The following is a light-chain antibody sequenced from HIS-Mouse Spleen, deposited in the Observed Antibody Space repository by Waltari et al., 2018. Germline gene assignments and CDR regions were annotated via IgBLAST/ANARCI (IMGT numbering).Light chain of an antibody. Sequence: EIVMTQSPATLSVSPGERATLSCRASQSVSSNLAWYQQKPGQAPSPLIYGASTRATGIPARFSGSRSGTEFTLTISSMQSEDFAVYYCQQYNNWPSCRAFGQGTKLEIK. V-gene: IGKV3-15*01. CDR3: QQYNNWPSCRA. CDR1: QSVSSN. J-gene: IGKJ2*01. CDR2: GAS.